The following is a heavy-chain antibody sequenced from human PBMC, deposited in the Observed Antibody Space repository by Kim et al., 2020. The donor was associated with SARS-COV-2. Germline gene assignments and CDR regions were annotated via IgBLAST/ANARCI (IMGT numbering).Heavy chain of an antibody. Sequence: SETLSLTCSVSGGSISSYYWNWIRQPAGKGLEWIGRIYNSGSPIYNPSLKSRVTMSVDTSKNQFSLNLNSVTAADTAVYFCARKTDNGRGFDAWCRGT. V-gene: IGHV4-4*07. J-gene: IGHJ3*01. CDR3: ARKTDNGRGFDA. CDR2: IYNSGSP. CDR1: GGSISSYY. D-gene: IGHD3-10*01.